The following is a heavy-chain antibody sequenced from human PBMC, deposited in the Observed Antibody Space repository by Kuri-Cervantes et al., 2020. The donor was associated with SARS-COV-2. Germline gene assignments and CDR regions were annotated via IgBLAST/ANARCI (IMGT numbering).Heavy chain of an antibody. Sequence: GESLKISCAASGFTFSSYAMHWVRQAPGKGLEWVAVISYDGSNKYYADSVKGRFTISRDNSKNTLYLQMNSLRAEDTAVYYCARELGSSGWNDAFDIWGRGTMVTVSS. V-gene: IGHV3-30-3*01. J-gene: IGHJ3*02. D-gene: IGHD6-19*01. CDR2: ISYDGSNK. CDR1: GFTFSSYA. CDR3: ARELGSSGWNDAFDI.